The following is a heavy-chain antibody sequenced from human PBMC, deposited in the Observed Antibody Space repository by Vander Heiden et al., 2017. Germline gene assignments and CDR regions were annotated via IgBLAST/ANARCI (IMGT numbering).Heavy chain of an antibody. J-gene: IGHJ4*02. CDR1: GASVHNDDYP. Sequence: QVQLQESGPGLVKPSQTLSLTCTVSGASVHNDDYPWSGIRHHQGKGLEWIGYIFSTGGTYYNPSLRTRVTISMNTLVKQFSLRLTSVTAADTAVYYCARFGRLGGSGTHNTHTFDSWGQGTLVTVSS. V-gene: IGHV4-31*03. CDR3: ARFGRLGGSGTHNTHTFDS. D-gene: IGHD3-10*01. CDR2: IFSTGGT.